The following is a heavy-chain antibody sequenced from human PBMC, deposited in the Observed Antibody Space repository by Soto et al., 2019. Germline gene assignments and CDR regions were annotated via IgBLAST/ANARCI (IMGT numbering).Heavy chain of an antibody. D-gene: IGHD2-2*01. CDR1: GYSFTTYS. CDR2: INGGNGIT. CDR3: ASPHYSTFP. Sequence: QVQLVQSGAEEKKPGASVKVSCKASGYSFTTYSIHWVRQAPGQRLEWMGLINGGNGITKFSQKFQDSVTITRDTSASTAYMELSSLRSDDTAVYYCASPHYSTFPWGQGTLVTVSS. J-gene: IGHJ5*02. V-gene: IGHV1-3*05.